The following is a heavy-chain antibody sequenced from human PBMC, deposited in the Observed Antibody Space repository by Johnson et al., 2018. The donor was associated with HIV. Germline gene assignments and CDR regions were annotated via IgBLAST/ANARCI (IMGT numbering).Heavy chain of an antibody. CDR1: GFTFDDYG. Sequence: VQLVESGGGVVRPGGSLRLSCAASGFTFDDYGMSWVRQAPGKGLEWVSGINWNGETTGYADSVKGRFTISRDSAKNFLYLQMNSLRAEDTAFYYCARDPPGATGIPVAEDAFDIWGQGTMVTGSS. V-gene: IGHV3-20*04. CDR3: ARDPPGATGIPVAEDAFDI. D-gene: IGHD6-19*01. J-gene: IGHJ3*02. CDR2: INWNGETT.